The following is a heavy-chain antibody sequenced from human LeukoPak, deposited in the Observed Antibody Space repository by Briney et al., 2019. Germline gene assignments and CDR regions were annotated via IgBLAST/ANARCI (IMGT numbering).Heavy chain of an antibody. Sequence: PSETLSLTCAVYGGSFSGYYWSWIRQPPGKGLERIGEINHSGSTNYNPSLKSRVTISVDTSKNQFSLKLSSVTAADTAVYYCVRGDYVWGSYRYFPSGLYFDYWGQGTLVTVSS. CDR2: INHSGST. V-gene: IGHV4-34*01. CDR3: VRGDYVWGSYRYFPSGLYFDY. D-gene: IGHD3-16*02. CDR1: GGSFSGYY. J-gene: IGHJ4*02.